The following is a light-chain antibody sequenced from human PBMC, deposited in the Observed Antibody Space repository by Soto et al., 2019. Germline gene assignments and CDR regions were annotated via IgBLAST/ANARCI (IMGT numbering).Light chain of an antibody. CDR2: GAS. J-gene: IGKJ4*01. Sequence: EVVLTQSPGTLSLSPGERATLSCRASLSVANSQLVWYQQKPGQAPRLLIYGASNRATSIPDRFTGSESGTAFTLTISRLEAEDLGVYYCPHHSRSQVLTFGGGTRVEI. CDR3: PHHSRSQVLT. V-gene: IGKV3-20*01. CDR1: LSVANSQ.